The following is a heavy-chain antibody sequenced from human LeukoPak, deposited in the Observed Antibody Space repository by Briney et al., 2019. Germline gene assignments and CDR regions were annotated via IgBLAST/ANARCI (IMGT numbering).Heavy chain of an antibody. CDR2: IYPGDSDT. D-gene: IGHD3-10*01. V-gene: IGHV5-51*01. CDR1: GCSFTSYW. Sequence: GGSLQISCKGAGCSFTSYWIGWGRRMPGKGLEWMGIIYPGDSDTRYSPSFQGQVTISAHKSISTAYLQWSSLKASDTAMYYCARARVTMVRGVISATYFDYWGQGTLVTVSS. CDR3: ARARVTMVRGVISATYFDY. J-gene: IGHJ4*02.